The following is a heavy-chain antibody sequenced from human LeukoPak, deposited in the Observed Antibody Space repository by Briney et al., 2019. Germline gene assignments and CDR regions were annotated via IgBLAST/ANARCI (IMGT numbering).Heavy chain of an antibody. CDR1: GYTFTSYG. Sequence: ASVKVSCKASGYTFTSYGISWVRQAPGQGLEWMGWISAYNGNTNYAQKLQGRVTMTTGTSTSTAYMELRSLRSDDTAVYYCARDLSSWYEGISDYWGQGTLVTVSP. CDR3: ARDLSSWYEGISDY. D-gene: IGHD6-13*01. CDR2: ISAYNGNT. V-gene: IGHV1-18*01. J-gene: IGHJ4*02.